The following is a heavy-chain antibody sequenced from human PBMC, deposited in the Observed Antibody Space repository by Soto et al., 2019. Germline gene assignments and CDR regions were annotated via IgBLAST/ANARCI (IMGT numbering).Heavy chain of an antibody. CDR2: IKPDESEK. CDR3: VRGGSNYAS. J-gene: IGHJ5*02. Sequence: GGSLRLSCTASGFTFSDSWMTWVRQAPGKGLEWVARIKPDESEKKYADSVKGRFSISRDNAKNSMYLLMDSLRGEDTAVYYCVRGGSNYASWGQGTLVTVSS. D-gene: IGHD4-4*01. CDR1: GFTFSDSW. V-gene: IGHV3-7*01.